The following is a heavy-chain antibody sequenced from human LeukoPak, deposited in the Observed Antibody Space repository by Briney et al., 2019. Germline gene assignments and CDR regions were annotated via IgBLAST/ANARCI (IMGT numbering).Heavy chain of an antibody. J-gene: IGHJ4*02. CDR1: GFTFSNYN. V-gene: IGHV3-48*04. CDR3: ARDSAAYGFGESYDY. CDR2: ISSSSNII. D-gene: IGHD3-10*01. Sequence: GGSLRLSCAASGFTFSNYNMNWVRQPPGKGLQWVSYISSSSNIIYYADSVKGRFTISRDNAKNSLYLQMNSLRAEDTAVYYCARDSAAYGFGESYDYWGQGTLVTVSS.